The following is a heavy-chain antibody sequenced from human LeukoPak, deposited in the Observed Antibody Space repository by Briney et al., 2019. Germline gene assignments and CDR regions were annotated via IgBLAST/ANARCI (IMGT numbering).Heavy chain of an antibody. CDR2: LYYSGTT. V-gene: IGHV4-39*01. D-gene: IGHD4-11*01. J-gene: IGHJ2*01. CDR3: ARQWGFDYSFDWYFDL. CDR1: GGSISSGSFY. Sequence: PSETLSLTCTASGGSISSGSFYWGWIRQPPGKGLEWIACLYYSGTTYYNPSLKGRVAMSVDTSKNQFSLKLSSVTAADTAVYYCARQWGFDYSFDWYFDLWGRGILVTVSS.